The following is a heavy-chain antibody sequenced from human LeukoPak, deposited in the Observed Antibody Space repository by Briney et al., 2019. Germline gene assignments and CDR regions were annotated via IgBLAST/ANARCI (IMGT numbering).Heavy chain of an antibody. D-gene: IGHD6-6*01. CDR2: ISYDGSNK. J-gene: IGHJ5*02. V-gene: IGHV3-30*18. Sequence: GGSLRLSCAASGFTFSSYGMHWVRQAPGKGLEWVAVISYDGSNKYYADSVKGRFTISRDNSKTTLYLQMNSLRAEDTAVYYCAKDVLGWFDPWGQGTLVTVSS. CDR1: GFTFSSYG. CDR3: AKDVLGWFDP.